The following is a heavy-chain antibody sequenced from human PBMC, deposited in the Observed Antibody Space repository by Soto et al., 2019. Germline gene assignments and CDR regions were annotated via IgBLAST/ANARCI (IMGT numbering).Heavy chain of an antibody. CDR2: IWYDGIDK. V-gene: IGHV3-33*01. CDR3: ARAREVATIVPLDY. D-gene: IGHD5-12*01. CDR1: GLTFGSHG. J-gene: IGHJ4*02. Sequence: GGSLRLSCAASGLTFGSHGMHWVRQAPGKGLEWVAVIWYDGIDKYYADSVKGRFTISRDNSKNTLYLQMNSLRAEDTAVYYCARAREVATIVPLDYWGQGTLVTVSS.